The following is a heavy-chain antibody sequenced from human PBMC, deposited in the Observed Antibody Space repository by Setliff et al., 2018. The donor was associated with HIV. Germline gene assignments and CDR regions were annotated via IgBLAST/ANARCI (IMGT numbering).Heavy chain of an antibody. Sequence: GASVKVSCKASGYTFTGYYMHWVRQAPGQGLEWMGWINPISGGTNYAQKFQGRVTMTRDTSISTVYMELSRLRSDDTAVYYCAKDAAAGTNEWFDPWGQGTLVTVSS. CDR3: AKDAAAGTNEWFDP. D-gene: IGHD6-13*01. CDR1: GYTFTGYY. J-gene: IGHJ5*02. CDR2: INPISGGT. V-gene: IGHV1-2*02.